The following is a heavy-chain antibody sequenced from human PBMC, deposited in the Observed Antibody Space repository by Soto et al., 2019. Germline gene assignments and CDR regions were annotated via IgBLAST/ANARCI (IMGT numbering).Heavy chain of an antibody. CDR3: AKDLGSGLQYSSSLRSDY. D-gene: IGHD6-6*01. V-gene: IGHV3-23*01. J-gene: IGHJ4*02. Sequence: PGGSLRLSCAASGFTFSSYAMSWVRQAPGKGLEWVSAISGSGGSTYYADSVKGRFTISRDNSKNTLYLQMNSLRAEDTAVYYCAKDLGSGLQYSSSLRSDYWGQGTLVTVSS. CDR2: ISGSGGST. CDR1: GFTFSSYA.